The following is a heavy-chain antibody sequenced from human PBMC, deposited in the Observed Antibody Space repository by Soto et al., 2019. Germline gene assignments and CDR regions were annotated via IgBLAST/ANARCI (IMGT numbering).Heavy chain of an antibody. Sequence: GGSLRLSCAASGFTFSSYAMSWVRQAPGKGLEWVSAISGSGGSTYYADSVKGRFTISRDNSKNTLYLQMNSLRAEDTAVYYCVKDPTTYYYDSSGYLNWGQGTLVTVSS. CDR1: GFTFSSYA. V-gene: IGHV3-23*01. D-gene: IGHD3-22*01. CDR3: VKDPTTYYYDSSGYLN. CDR2: ISGSGGST. J-gene: IGHJ4*02.